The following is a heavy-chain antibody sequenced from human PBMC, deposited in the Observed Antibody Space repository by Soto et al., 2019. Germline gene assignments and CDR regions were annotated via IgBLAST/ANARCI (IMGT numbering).Heavy chain of an antibody. CDR2: IYYSGST. Sequence: SETLSLTCTVSGGSVSSGSYYRSWIRQPPGKGLEWIGYIYYSGSTNYNPSLKSRVTISVDTSKNQFSLKLSSVTAADTAVYYCARGATLKYYYYSGMDVWGQGTTVTVSS. J-gene: IGHJ6*02. CDR3: ARGATLKYYYYSGMDV. V-gene: IGHV4-61*01. D-gene: IGHD5-12*01. CDR1: GGSVSSGSYY.